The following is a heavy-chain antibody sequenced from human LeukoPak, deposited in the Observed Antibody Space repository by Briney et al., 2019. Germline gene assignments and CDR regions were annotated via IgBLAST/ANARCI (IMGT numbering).Heavy chain of an antibody. CDR2: INHSGST. CDR1: GGSFSGYY. CDR3: ARQVPAAILGYFDY. Sequence: SETLSLTCAVYGGSFSGYYWSWIRQPPGKGLEWIGEINHSGSTNYNPSLKSRVTISVDTSKNQFSLKLSSVPAPDTAVYYCARQVPAAILGYFDYWGQGTLVTVSS. D-gene: IGHD2-2*02. J-gene: IGHJ4*02. V-gene: IGHV4-34*01.